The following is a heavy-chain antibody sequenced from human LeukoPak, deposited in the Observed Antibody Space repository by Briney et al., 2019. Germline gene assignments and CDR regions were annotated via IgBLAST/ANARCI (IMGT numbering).Heavy chain of an antibody. D-gene: IGHD4-23*01. CDR2: IYYSGST. V-gene: IGHV4-39*07. CDR1: GGSISSSSYY. J-gene: IGHJ4*02. Sequence: SETLSLTCTVSGGSISSSSYYWGWIRQPPGKGLEWIGSIYYSGSTYYNPSLKSRVTISVDTSKNQFSLKLSSVTAADTAVYYCAREDMTTVVTGTFDYWGQGTLVTVSS. CDR3: AREDMTTVVTGTFDY.